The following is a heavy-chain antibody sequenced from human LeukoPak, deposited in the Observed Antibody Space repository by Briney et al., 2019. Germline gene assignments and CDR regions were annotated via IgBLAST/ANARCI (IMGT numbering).Heavy chain of an antibody. CDR3: AKDLDILTGPTPGLGY. D-gene: IGHD3-9*01. CDR1: GFTFSSYA. V-gene: IGHV3-23*01. J-gene: IGHJ4*02. CDR2: ISGSGGST. Sequence: GGSLRLSCAASGFTFSSYAMSWVRQAPGKGLEWVSAISGSGGSTYYADSVEGRFTISRDNSKNTLYLQMNSLRAEDTAVYYCAKDLDILTGPTPGLGYWGQGTLVTVSS.